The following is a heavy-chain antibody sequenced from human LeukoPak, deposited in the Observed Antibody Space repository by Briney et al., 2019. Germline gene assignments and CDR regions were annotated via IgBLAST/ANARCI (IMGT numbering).Heavy chain of an antibody. CDR2: ISYDGSNT. CDR1: GFTFSSYE. CDR3: AKPYYYGSRSYMDY. Sequence: GGSLRLSCAASGFTFSSYEMNWVRQAPGKGLEWVAVISYDGSNTYYADSVKGRFTISRDNSKNMLYLQMNSLRAEDTAVYYCAKPYYYGSRSYMDYWGQGTLVTVSS. V-gene: IGHV3-30*18. D-gene: IGHD3-10*01. J-gene: IGHJ4*02.